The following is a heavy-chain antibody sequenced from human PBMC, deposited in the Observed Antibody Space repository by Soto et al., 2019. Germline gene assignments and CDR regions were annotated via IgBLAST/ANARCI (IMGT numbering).Heavy chain of an antibody. Sequence: PSETLSLTCAVYGGSFSGYYWSWIRQPPGKGLEWIGEINHSGSTNYNPSLKSRVTISVDTSKNQFSLKLSSVTAADTAVYYCARGGITIFGVVTTNGMDGWGQGTTVTV. J-gene: IGHJ6*02. V-gene: IGHV4-34*01. D-gene: IGHD3-3*01. CDR1: GGSFSGYY. CDR2: INHSGST. CDR3: ARGGITIFGVVTTNGMDG.